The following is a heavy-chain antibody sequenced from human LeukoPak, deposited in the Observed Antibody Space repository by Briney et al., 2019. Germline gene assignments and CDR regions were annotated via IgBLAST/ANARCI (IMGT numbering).Heavy chain of an antibody. CDR3: AREPDTARAFDI. D-gene: IGHD5-18*01. CDR1: GFTFSDYY. CDR2: ISSSGSTI. V-gene: IGHV3-11*01. Sequence: GGSLRLSCAASGFTFSDYYMSWIRQAPGKGLGWVSYISSSGSTIYYADSVKGRFTISRDNAKNSLYLQMNSLRAEDTAVYYCAREPDTARAFDIWGQGTMVTVSS. J-gene: IGHJ3*02.